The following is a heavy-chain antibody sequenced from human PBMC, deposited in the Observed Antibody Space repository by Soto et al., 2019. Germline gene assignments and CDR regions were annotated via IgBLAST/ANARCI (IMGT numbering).Heavy chain of an antibody. J-gene: IGHJ5*02. CDR2: IYSSGRT. CDR1: GASINSDEFY. V-gene: IGHV4-30-4*08. D-gene: IGHD3-16*02. CDR3: ARMGLHLGELSRTWFDP. Sequence: QVQLQESGPGLVKPSQTLSLTCSLSGASINSDEFYWTWIRQSPGKGLEWIGYIYSSGRTHYNPSLKSRINFSLDTSNILLCLRLSSVTAADAAVYYCARMGLHLGELSRTWFDPWGRGTLVTGSS.